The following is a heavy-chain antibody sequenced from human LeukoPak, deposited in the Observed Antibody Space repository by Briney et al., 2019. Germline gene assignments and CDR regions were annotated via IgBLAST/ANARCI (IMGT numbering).Heavy chain of an antibody. D-gene: IGHD3-22*01. J-gene: IGHJ5*02. CDR2: IYHSGST. CDR1: GYSISSGYY. Sequence: SETLSLTCTVSGYSISSGYYWGWIRQPPGKGLEWIGSIYHSGSTYYNPSLKSRVTISVDTSKNQFSLKLSSVTAADTAVYYCARGAYYYDSSGYYYRNWFDPWGQGTLVTVSS. CDR3: ARGAYYYDSSGYYYRNWFDP. V-gene: IGHV4-38-2*02.